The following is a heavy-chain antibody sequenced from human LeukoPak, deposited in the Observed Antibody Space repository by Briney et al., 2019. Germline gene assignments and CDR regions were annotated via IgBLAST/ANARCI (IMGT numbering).Heavy chain of an antibody. CDR3: ARPAAMSWGSNDAFDI. Sequence: PSETLSLTCTVSGGSISSYYWTWIRQPPGKGLEWIGYIYYSGSTNYNPSLKSRVTLSIDTSKNQFSLKLSSVTAADTAVYYCARPAAMSWGSNDAFDIWGQGTMVTVSS. CDR1: GGSISSYY. D-gene: IGHD2-2*01. J-gene: IGHJ3*02. V-gene: IGHV4-59*01. CDR2: IYYSGST.